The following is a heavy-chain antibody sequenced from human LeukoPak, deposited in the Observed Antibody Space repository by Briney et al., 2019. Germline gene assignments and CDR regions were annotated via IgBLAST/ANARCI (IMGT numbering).Heavy chain of an antibody. V-gene: IGHV1-18*01. CDR2: ISAYNGNT. CDR1: SYILTNCG. Sequence: GASVKVSCKASSYILTNCGISWVRQAPGQGLEWMGWISAYNGNTNYAQNLQGRVTMTTDTSTNTAYMELRSLRSDDTAVYYCARDQDPGAFDIWGQGTMVTVSS. CDR3: ARDQDPGAFDI. J-gene: IGHJ3*02.